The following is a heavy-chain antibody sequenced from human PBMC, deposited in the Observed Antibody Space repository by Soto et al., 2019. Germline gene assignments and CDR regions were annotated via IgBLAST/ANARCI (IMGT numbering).Heavy chain of an antibody. CDR1: GFTFSFYA. CDR2: VTANGGST. Sequence: GGSLRLSCAATGFTFSFYAMTWVRQAPGKGLEWVSAVTANGGSTYSADSVKGRFTISRDNSKNTLFLQMNSLRAEDTAVYYCASLGVGDWANYYYYYGMDVWGQGTTVTVSS. V-gene: IGHV3-23*01. D-gene: IGHD2-21*02. CDR3: ASLGVGDWANYYYYYGMDV. J-gene: IGHJ6*02.